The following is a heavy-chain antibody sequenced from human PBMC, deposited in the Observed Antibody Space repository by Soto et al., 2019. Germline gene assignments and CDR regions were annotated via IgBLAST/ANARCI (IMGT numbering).Heavy chain of an antibody. D-gene: IGHD3-3*01. CDR2: IIPILGIA. Sequence: QVQLVQSGAEVKKPGSSVKVSCKASGSTFSSYTISWVRQAPGQGLEWMGRIIPILGIANYAQKFQGRVTITADKSTSTAYMELSSLRSEDTAVYYCASGPSYYDCWSGPNYWGQGTLVTVSS. V-gene: IGHV1-69*02. CDR1: GSTFSSYT. J-gene: IGHJ4*02. CDR3: ASGPSYYDCWSGPNY.